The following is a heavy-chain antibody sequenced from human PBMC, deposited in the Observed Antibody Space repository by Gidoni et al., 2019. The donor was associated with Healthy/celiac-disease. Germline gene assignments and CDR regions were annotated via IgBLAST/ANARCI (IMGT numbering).Heavy chain of an antibody. CDR2: IYWNDDK. V-gene: IGHV2-5*01. Sequence: QITLKESGPTLVKPTQTLTLNCTFSGFSLSTSGVGVGWLRQPPGKALEWLALIYWNDDKRYSPSLKSRRTITKDTSKNQVVLTMTNMDPVDTATYYCAHIIVDKHFDYWGQGTLVTVSS. J-gene: IGHJ4*02. CDR3: AHIIVDKHFDY. D-gene: IGHD5-12*01. CDR1: GFSLSTSGVG.